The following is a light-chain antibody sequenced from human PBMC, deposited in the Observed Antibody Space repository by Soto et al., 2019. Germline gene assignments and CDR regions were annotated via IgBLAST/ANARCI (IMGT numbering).Light chain of an antibody. Sequence: DIVLTQSPGTLSLSPGERATLSCRASQSVRSDYLAWYQQKPGQTPRLLVYGASNRATGIPDRFSASGSGTVFTLTISRLEHEDFAVYYCQQFDGSSYTFGQGSKLEIK. CDR2: GAS. CDR1: QSVRSDY. V-gene: IGKV3-20*01. CDR3: QQFDGSSYT. J-gene: IGKJ2*01.